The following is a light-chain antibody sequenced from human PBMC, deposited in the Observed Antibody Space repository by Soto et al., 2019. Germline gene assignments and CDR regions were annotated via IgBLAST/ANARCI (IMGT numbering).Light chain of an antibody. J-gene: IGKJ1*01. Sequence: EIVMTQSTATLSVSPGERVILSCRASKSVGSNLAWYQQRPGQAPRLLIFGASTRATGFPSRFSGSGSETEFNLPISSLQSVYFADYYCQQYDKWNPRTFGQGTKVEIK. CDR3: QQYDKWNPRT. V-gene: IGKV3-15*01. CDR2: GAS. CDR1: KSVGSN.